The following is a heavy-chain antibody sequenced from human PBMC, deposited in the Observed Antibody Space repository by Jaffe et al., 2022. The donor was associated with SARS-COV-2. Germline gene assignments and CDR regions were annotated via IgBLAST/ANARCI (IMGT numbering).Heavy chain of an antibody. J-gene: IGHJ5*02. D-gene: IGHD2-2*01. CDR3: ARGDIVVVPAARSPNWFDP. CDR2: INHSGST. V-gene: IGHV4-34*01. CDR1: GGSFSGYY. Sequence: QVQLQQWGAGLLKPSETLSLTCAVYGGSFSGYYWSWIRQPPGKGLEWIGEINHSGSTNYNPSLKSRVTISVDTSKNQFSLKLSSVTAADTAVYYCARGDIVVVPAARSPNWFDPWGQGTLVTVSS.